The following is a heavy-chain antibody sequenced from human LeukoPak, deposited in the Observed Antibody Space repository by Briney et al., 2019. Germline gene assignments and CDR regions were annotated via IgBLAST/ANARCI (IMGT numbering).Heavy chain of an antibody. CDR1: GFTFSSYG. Sequence: PGRSLRLSCAASGFTFSSYGMHWVRQAPGKGLEWVAVISYDGSNKYYADSVKGRFTISRDNYKNTLYLQMNSLRAEDTAVYYCAKDPSCTNGVCYDYWGQGTLVTVSS. D-gene: IGHD2-8*01. CDR2: ISYDGSNK. J-gene: IGHJ4*02. V-gene: IGHV3-30*18. CDR3: AKDPSCTNGVCYDY.